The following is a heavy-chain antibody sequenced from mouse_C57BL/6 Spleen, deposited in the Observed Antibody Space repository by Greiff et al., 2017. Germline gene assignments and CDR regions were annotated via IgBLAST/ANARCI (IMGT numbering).Heavy chain of an antibody. CDR1: GYTFTSYW. V-gene: IGHV1-50*01. Sequence: QVQLLQSGAELVKPGASVKLSCKASGYTFTSYWMQWVKQRPGQGLEWIGEIDPSASYINYTQKFKGKVTLTVDTSSSTAYMQLSSLTSEDSAVYYCARGELRLEASYYYDYWGQGTTLTVAS. J-gene: IGHJ2*01. D-gene: IGHD3-2*02. CDR2: IDPSASYI. CDR3: ARGELRLEASYYYDY.